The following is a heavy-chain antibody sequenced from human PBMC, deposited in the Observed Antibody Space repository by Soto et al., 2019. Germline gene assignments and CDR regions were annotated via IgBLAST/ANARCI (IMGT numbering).Heavy chain of an antibody. J-gene: IGHJ5*02. V-gene: IGHV1-18*01. D-gene: IGHD2-21*02. CDR2: ISGHNGKT. CDR1: GYTFTNYG. Sequence: QVQLVQSGAEVKHPGASVKVSCKASGYTFTNYGIIWVRQAPGQGLEWMGWISGHNGKTNYAQKLQGRVTMTTDTSTSTAYMELRSLRSDDTAVYYCERAWATGDPSTWFDPWGQGTQVTVSS. CDR3: ERAWATGDPSTWFDP.